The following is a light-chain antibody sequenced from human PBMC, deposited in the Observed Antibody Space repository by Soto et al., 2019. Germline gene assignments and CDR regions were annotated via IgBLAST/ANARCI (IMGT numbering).Light chain of an antibody. CDR1: SSDIGGYNF. CDR2: TVT. CDR3: TSDTTSSTLV. V-gene: IGLV2-14*01. Sequence: QSVLTQPASVSGTPGQSITISCTGTSSDIGGYNFVSWYRQHPGTPPKLLIYTVTNRPSGLPDRFSGSKSGNTASLTISGLQDEDDADYYGTSDTTSSTLVFGGGTKVTVL. J-gene: IGLJ2*01.